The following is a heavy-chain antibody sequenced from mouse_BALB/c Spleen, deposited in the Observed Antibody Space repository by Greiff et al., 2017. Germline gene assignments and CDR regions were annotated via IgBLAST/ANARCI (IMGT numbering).Heavy chain of an antibody. D-gene: IGHD2-4*01. CDR2: IRNKANGYTT. V-gene: IGHV7-3*02. J-gene: IGHJ2*01. CDR1: GFTFTDYY. Sequence: EVQLVESGGGLVQPGGSLRLSCATSGFTFTDYYMSWVRQPPGKALEWLGFIRNKANGYTTEYSASVKGRFTISRDNSQSILYLHMNTLRAEDSATYYCARDGIYYDYDGGFDYWGQGTTLTVSS. CDR3: ARDGIYYDYDGGFDY.